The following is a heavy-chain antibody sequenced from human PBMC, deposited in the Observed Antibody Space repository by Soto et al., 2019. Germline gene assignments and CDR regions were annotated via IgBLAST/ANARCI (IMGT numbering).Heavy chain of an antibody. V-gene: IGHV4-34*01. CDR2: INHSGST. CDR3: ARAHLYYDFWSGYYRGWFDP. D-gene: IGHD3-3*01. CDR1: GGSFSGYY. Sequence: QVQLQQWGAGLLKPSETLSLTCAVYGGSFSGYYWSWIRQPPGKGLEWIGEINHSGSTNYNPSLKSRVNISVDTSKNQFSLKLSSVTAADTAVYYCARAHLYYDFWSGYYRGWFDPWGQGTLVTVSS. J-gene: IGHJ5*02.